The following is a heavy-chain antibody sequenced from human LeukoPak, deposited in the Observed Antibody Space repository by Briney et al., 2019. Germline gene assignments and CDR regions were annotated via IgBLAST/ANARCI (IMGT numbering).Heavy chain of an antibody. D-gene: IGHD2-8*01. CDR1: GFTFNSYS. J-gene: IGHJ5*02. CDR2: ISSSSSYI. CDR3: ARDSRTDIVLMVYASGGSWFDP. V-gene: IGHV3-21*01. Sequence: GGSLRLSCAASGFTFNSYSMNWVRQTPGKGLEWVSSISSSSSYIYYADSVKGRFTISRDNAKNSLYLQMNSLRAEDTAVYYCARDSRTDIVLMVYASGGSWFDPWGQGTLVTVSS.